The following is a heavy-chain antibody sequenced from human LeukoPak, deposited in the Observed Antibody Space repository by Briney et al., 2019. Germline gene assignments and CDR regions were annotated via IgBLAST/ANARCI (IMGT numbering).Heavy chain of an antibody. CDR3: ARPLWFGEDGMDV. D-gene: IGHD3-10*01. CDR1: GFTFSSYA. J-gene: IGHJ6*02. V-gene: IGHV3-30*04. Sequence: PGGSLRLSCAAFGFTFSSYAMHWVRQAPGMGLEWVAVISYDGSNKYYADSVKGRFTISRDNSKNTLYLQMNSLRAEDTAVYYCARPLWFGEDGMDVWGQGTTVTVSS. CDR2: ISYDGSNK.